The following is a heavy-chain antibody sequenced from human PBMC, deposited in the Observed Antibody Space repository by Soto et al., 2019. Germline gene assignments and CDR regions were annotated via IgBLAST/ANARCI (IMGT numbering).Heavy chain of an antibody. CDR3: ARAFAGFGAYWYFDL. Sequence: LSLTCTVSGGSITDYSWSWIRQPPGKALEWIGYGYHSVSIHYNPSLKTRVTISVDTSENQFSLRLSSVTAADTAVYYCARAFAGFGAYWYFDLWGRGTLVTVSS. CDR2: GYHSVSI. CDR1: GGSITDYS. J-gene: IGHJ2*01. D-gene: IGHD3-16*01. V-gene: IGHV4-59*01.